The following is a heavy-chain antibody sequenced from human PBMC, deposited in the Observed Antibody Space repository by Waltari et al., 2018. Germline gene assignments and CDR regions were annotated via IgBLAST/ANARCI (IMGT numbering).Heavy chain of an antibody. J-gene: IGHJ4*02. CDR2: ITYDGMYK. CDR1: GFAFNNYA. V-gene: IGHV3-30*04. Sequence: QVQLVESGGGVVQPGGSLRLSCAASGFAFNNYAMHWVRQAPAKGLEWVALITYDGMYKYYADSVKGRFTISRDSSKSSLYLHMNSLRPEDTALYYCVREHPNSRNYLIDCWGQGTLVTVSS. CDR3: VREHPNSRNYLIDC. D-gene: IGHD1-26*01.